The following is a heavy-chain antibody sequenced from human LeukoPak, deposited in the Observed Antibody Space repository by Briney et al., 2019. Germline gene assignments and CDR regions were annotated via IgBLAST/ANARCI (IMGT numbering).Heavy chain of an antibody. CDR1: GFTFDDYA. Sequence: GGSLRLSCAASGFTFDDYAMHWVRQAPGKGLEWVSLISWDGGSTYYADSVKGRFTISRDNSKNSLYLQMNSLRAEDTALYYCAKGHSGYEGMDVWGKGTTVTVSS. V-gene: IGHV3-43D*03. CDR3: AKGHSGYEGMDV. D-gene: IGHD1-26*01. J-gene: IGHJ6*04. CDR2: ISWDGGST.